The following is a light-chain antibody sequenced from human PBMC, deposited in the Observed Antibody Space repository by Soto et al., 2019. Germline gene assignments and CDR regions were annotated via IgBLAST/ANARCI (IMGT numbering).Light chain of an antibody. CDR1: TSNIGTNY. V-gene: IGLV1-47*02. CDR3: AVWDYTLGGV. Sequence: QAVVTQPPSASGTPGQRVTISCSGSTSNIGTNYVSWYQQFPGTAPKLLIYSNNRRPSGVPERFSASKSGTSATLAISGLRSEDEADYYFAVWDYTLGGVFGGGTKVTVL. CDR2: SNN. J-gene: IGLJ3*02.